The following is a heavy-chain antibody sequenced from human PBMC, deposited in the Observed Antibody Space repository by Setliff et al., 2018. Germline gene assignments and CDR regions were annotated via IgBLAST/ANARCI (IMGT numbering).Heavy chain of an antibody. D-gene: IGHD3-16*02. CDR2: INAGNGNT. V-gene: IGHV1-3*01. Sequence: GASVKVSCKASGYTFTSYAMHWVRQAPGERLEWMGWINAGNGNTKYSQKFQGRVTMTRDTSTSTVYMELSSLRSEDTAVYYCARADYVWGSYRQYYFDYWGQGTLVTVSS. CDR1: GYTFTSYA. CDR3: ARADYVWGSYRQYYFDY. J-gene: IGHJ4*02.